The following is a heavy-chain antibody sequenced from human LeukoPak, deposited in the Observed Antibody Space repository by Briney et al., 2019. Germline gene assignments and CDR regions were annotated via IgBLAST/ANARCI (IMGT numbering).Heavy chain of an antibody. D-gene: IGHD5-18*01. CDR1: GFTFSSYS. CDR3: AREGGYSYGYNY. J-gene: IGHJ4*02. V-gene: IGHV3-48*01. CDR2: ISSASNTI. Sequence: GGSLRLSCAASGFTFSSYSMNWVRQAPGKGLEWVSYISSASNTIYYADSVKGRFTISRDNAKNSLYLQMNSLRAEDTAVYYCAREGGYSYGYNYWGQGTLVTVSS.